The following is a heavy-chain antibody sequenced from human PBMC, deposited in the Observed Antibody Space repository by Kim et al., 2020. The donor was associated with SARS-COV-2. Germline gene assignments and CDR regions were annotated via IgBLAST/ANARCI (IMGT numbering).Heavy chain of an antibody. CDR2: INPNSGGT. CDR3: ARDRPDCSSTSCYSNYYYGMDV. D-gene: IGHD2-2*01. Sequence: ASVKVSCKASGYTFTGYYMHWVRQAPGQGLEWMGRINPNSGGTNYAQKFQGRVTMTRDTSISTAYMELSRLRSDDTAVYYCARDRPDCSSTSCYSNYYYGMDVWGQGTTVTVSS. J-gene: IGHJ6*02. CDR1: GYTFTGYY. V-gene: IGHV1-2*06.